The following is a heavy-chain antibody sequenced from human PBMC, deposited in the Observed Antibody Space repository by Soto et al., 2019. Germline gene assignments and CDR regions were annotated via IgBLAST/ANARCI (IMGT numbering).Heavy chain of an antibody. CDR1: GFTFSNAW. V-gene: IGHV3-15*01. CDR2: IKSKTDGGTT. CDR3: TTESYYYDSSGYYYGFDY. Sequence: GESLKISCAASGFTFSNAWMSWVRQAPGKGLEWVGRIKSKTDGGTTDYAAPVKGRFTISRDDSKNTLYLQMNSLKTEDTAVYYCTTESYYYDSSGYYYGFDYWGQGTLVTVSS. D-gene: IGHD3-22*01. J-gene: IGHJ4*02.